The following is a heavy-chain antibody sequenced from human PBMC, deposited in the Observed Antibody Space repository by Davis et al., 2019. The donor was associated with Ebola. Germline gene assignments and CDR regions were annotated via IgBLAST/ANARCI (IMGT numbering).Heavy chain of an antibody. CDR2: INPNSGDT. CDR3: ARGGLTMMVVPRDYYYGMDV. V-gene: IGHV1-2*06. D-gene: IGHD3-22*01. J-gene: IGHJ6*02. Sequence: ASVTVSCMASGYTFTGYTLHWVRQAPGQGLERMGRINPNSGDTNYAENFQGRVTMTRDTSISTAYMELNRLRSDDTAVYFCARGGLTMMVVPRDYYYGMDVWGQGTTVTVSS. CDR1: GYTFTGYT.